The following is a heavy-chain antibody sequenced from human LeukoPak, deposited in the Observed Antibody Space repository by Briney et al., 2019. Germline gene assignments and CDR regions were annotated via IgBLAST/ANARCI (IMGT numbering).Heavy chain of an antibody. V-gene: IGHV4-34*01. CDR3: ARRREYYDFWSGSSSFDY. CDR2: INHSGST. CDR1: GGSFSGYY. Sequence: SETLSLTCAVYGGSFSGYYWSWIRQPPGKGLEWIGEINHSGSTNYNPSLKSRVTISVDTSKNQFSLKLSSVTAADTAVYYCARRREYYDFWSGSSSFDYWGQGTLVTVSS. J-gene: IGHJ4*02. D-gene: IGHD3-3*01.